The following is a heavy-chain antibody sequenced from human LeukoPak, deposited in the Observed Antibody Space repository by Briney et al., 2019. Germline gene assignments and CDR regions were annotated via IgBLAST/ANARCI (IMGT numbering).Heavy chain of an antibody. CDR3: ARDFKGPGYYDSGASPFDY. CDR1: GFTFSSYW. Sequence: GGSLRLSCAASGFTFSSYWMSWVRQAPGKGLEWMAKIKQDGSEKYYVDSVRGRFTISRDNAKNSLYLQMNSLRAEDTAVYYCARDFKGPGYYDSGASPFDYWGQGTLVTVSS. V-gene: IGHV3-7*01. J-gene: IGHJ4*02. CDR2: IKQDGSEK. D-gene: IGHD3-22*01.